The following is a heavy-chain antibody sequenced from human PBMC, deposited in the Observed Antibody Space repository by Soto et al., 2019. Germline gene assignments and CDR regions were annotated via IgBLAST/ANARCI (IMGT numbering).Heavy chain of an antibody. CDR1: GGTFSSYA. D-gene: IGHD5-12*01. Sequence: QVQLVQSGAEVKKPGSSVKVSCKASGGTFSSYAISWVRQAPGQGLEWMGGIIPIFGTANYAQKFQGRVTITADESTSTAYMELSSLRSEDTAVYYCARGRDGYPAHIQDYYYYYGMDVWGQGTTVTVSS. V-gene: IGHV1-69*01. CDR2: IIPIFGTA. J-gene: IGHJ6*02. CDR3: ARGRDGYPAHIQDYYYYYGMDV.